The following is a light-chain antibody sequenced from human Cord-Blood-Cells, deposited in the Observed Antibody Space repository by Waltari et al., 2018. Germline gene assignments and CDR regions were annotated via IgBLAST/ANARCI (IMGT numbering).Light chain of an antibody. CDR3: QQRYSTPWT. CDR2: AAS. J-gene: IGKJ1*01. Sequence: DIQMTQSPSSLSASVGDRVTITCRASQSINSYLNWYQQKPGKAPKLLIYAASSLQSGVPSGFSGSGSGTDFTLPISSLQPDDFATYYCQQRYSTPWTFGQGTKVEIK. V-gene: IGKV1-39*01. CDR1: QSINSY.